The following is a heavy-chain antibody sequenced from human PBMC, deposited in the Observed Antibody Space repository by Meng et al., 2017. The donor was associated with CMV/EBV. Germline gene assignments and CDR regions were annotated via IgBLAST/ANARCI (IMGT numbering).Heavy chain of an antibody. Sequence: GSLRLSCAVYGGSFSGYYWSWIRQPPGKGLEWIGEINHSGSTNYNPSLKSRVTISVDTSKNQFSLKLSSVTAADTAVYYCARVKAGTIAAAGPTNYYFDYWGQGTLVTVSS. CDR2: INHSGST. J-gene: IGHJ4*02. V-gene: IGHV4-34*01. CDR1: GGSFSGYY. CDR3: ARVKAGTIAAAGPTNYYFDY. D-gene: IGHD6-13*01.